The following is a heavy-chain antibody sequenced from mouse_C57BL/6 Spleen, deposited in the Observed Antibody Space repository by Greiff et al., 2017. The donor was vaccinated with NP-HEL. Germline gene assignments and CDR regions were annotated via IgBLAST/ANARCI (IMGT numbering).Heavy chain of an antibody. Sequence: EVMLVESEGGLVQPGSSMKLSCTASGFTFSDYYMAWVRQVPEKGLEWVANINYDGSSTYYLDSLKSRFIISRDNAKNILYLQMSSLKSEDTATYYCARSPSGTDYAMDYWGQGTSVTVSS. J-gene: IGHJ4*01. CDR3: ARSPSGTDYAMDY. D-gene: IGHD3-3*01. V-gene: IGHV5-16*01. CDR2: INYDGSST. CDR1: GFTFSDYY.